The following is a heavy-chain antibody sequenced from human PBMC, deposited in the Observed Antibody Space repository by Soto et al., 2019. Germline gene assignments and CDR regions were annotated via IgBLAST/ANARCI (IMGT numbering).Heavy chain of an antibody. V-gene: IGHV3-30*18. CDR2: ISYDGSNK. Sequence: PGGSLRLSCAASGFTFSSYDMHWVRQAPGKGLEWVAVISYDGSNKYYADSVKGRFTISRDNSKNTLYLQMNSLRAEDTAVYYCAKPSYDFWSGYYGRGMDVWGQGTTVTVSS. CDR1: GFTFSSYD. CDR3: AKPSYDFWSGYYGRGMDV. J-gene: IGHJ6*02. D-gene: IGHD3-3*01.